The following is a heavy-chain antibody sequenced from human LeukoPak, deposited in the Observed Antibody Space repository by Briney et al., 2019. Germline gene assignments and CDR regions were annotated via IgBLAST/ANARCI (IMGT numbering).Heavy chain of an antibody. CDR1: GGSITSYY. J-gene: IGHJ4*02. CDR2: IYYSGST. CDR3: AGRSYSSGFYYFDY. Sequence: PSETLSLTCTVSGGSITSYYWSWIRQSPGKGLEWIGYIYYSGSTNYNPSLKSRVTISVDTSKNQFSLKLSSVTAAGTAVYYCAGRSYSSGFYYFDYWGQGTLVTVSS. V-gene: IGHV4-59*08. D-gene: IGHD6-25*01.